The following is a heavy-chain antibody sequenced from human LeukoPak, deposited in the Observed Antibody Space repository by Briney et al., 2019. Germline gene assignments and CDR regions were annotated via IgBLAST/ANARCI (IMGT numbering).Heavy chain of an antibody. Sequence: SETLSLTCAVYGGSFSGYYWSWTRQPPGKGLEWIGEINHSGSTNYNPSLKSRVTISVDTSKNQFSLKLSSVTAADTAVYYCARGARIAAAQNWFDPWGQGTLVTVSS. J-gene: IGHJ5*02. CDR1: GGSFSGYY. CDR3: ARGARIAAAQNWFDP. D-gene: IGHD6-13*01. V-gene: IGHV4-34*01. CDR2: INHSGST.